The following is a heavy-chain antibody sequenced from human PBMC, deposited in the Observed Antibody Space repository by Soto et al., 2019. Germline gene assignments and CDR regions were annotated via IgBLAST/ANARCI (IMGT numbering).Heavy chain of an antibody. J-gene: IGHJ5*02. CDR1: GYTFSSYA. CDR3: ARVPRYTSDIVEVPAVMFDDWFVP. D-gene: IGHD2-2*01. CDR2: IHAGNGAT. Sequence: QVQLVQSGAEVKKPGASVKVSCKASGYTFSSYAVQWVRQAPGQSLEWIGWIHAGNGATKYSQKFHGRVTRTRDTSANTAYMDLSSLRSEDTAVYYCARVPRYTSDIVEVPAVMFDDWFVPWGQGTLVTVSS. V-gene: IGHV1-3*01.